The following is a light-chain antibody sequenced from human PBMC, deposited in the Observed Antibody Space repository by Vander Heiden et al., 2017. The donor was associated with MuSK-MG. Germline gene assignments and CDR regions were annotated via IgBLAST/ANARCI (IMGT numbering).Light chain of an antibody. V-gene: IGKV3-11*01. J-gene: IGKJ4*01. CDR1: QSVNSY. Sequence: EIVLTQSPATLSLSPGERATLSCRASQSVNSYLVWFQQKPGQAPRLLIYDASNRATGIPARFSGSGSGTDFTLTIASLEPEDSAVYYCQQRRHWPLTFGGGTKVEI. CDR2: DAS. CDR3: QQRRHWPLT.